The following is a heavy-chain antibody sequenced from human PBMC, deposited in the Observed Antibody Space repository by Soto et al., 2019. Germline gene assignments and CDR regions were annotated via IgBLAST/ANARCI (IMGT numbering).Heavy chain of an antibody. V-gene: IGHV3-66*01. CDR3: ASNVLRYFDWFHYMDV. D-gene: IGHD3-9*01. Sequence: GSLRLSCAASGFTVSSNYMSWVRQAPGKGLEWVSVIYSGGSTYYADSVKGRFTISRDNSKNTLYLQMNSLRAEDTAVYYCASNVLRYFDWFHYMDVWGKGTTVTVSS. CDR2: IYSGGST. CDR1: GFTVSSNY. J-gene: IGHJ6*03.